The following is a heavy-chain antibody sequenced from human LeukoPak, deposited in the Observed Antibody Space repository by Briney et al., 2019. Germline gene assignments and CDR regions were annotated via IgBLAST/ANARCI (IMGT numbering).Heavy chain of an antibody. J-gene: IGHJ1*01. CDR3: ARVALPYYDFWSGYYEYFQH. Sequence: GGSLRLSCAASGFTLSSYWMHWVRKAPGKGLVWVSRINSDGSSTSYSDSVKGRFTISRDNAKNTLYLQMNSLRAEDTAVYYCARVALPYYDFWSGYYEYFQHWGQGTLVTVSS. V-gene: IGHV3-74*01. CDR2: INSDGSST. CDR1: GFTLSSYW. D-gene: IGHD3-3*01.